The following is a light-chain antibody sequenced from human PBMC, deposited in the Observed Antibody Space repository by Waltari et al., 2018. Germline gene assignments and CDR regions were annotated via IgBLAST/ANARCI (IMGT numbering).Light chain of an antibody. CDR1: QSVDGN. J-gene: IGKJ1*01. CDR3: HQYTNWPWT. V-gene: IGKV3D-15*01. CDR2: GVS. Sequence: EIVMTQSPDIVSVSPGERITLSCSASQSVDGNLAWYQQKPGQAPRLLVQGVSIRASGIPARFSGSASGTEFTLTISGLQSEDCAVYHCHQYTNWPWTYGQGTKVEIK.